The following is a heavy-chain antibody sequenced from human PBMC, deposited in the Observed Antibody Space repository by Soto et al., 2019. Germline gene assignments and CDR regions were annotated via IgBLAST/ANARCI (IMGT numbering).Heavy chain of an antibody. CDR2: ISHEGSNT. V-gene: IGHV3-30*18. CDR3: VKDHSSGGAGRWMDV. CDR1: GFTVSNYA. D-gene: IGHD3-16*01. Sequence: QVELVESGGGVVQSGRSLRLSCAASGFTVSNYALHWVRQAPGKGLEWVAFISHEGSNTQYAESLKGRFSISRDNSKNALYLQMNSLRVEDTALYYCVKDHSSGGAGRWMDVWGQGTTVTVSS. J-gene: IGHJ6*02.